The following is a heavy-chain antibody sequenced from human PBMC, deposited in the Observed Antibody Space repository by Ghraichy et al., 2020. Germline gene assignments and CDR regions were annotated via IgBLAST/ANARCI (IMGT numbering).Heavy chain of an antibody. D-gene: IGHD6-19*01. V-gene: IGHV3-23*01. Sequence: GGSLRLSCAASGFTFSSYAMSWVRQAPGKGLEWVSTISGSGGSTYYADSVKGRFTISRDNSKNTLYLQMNSLRAEDTAVYYCAKNQWLAKYYFDSWGQGTLVTVSS. CDR3: AKNQWLAKYYFDS. CDR2: ISGSGGST. CDR1: GFTFSSYA. J-gene: IGHJ4*02.